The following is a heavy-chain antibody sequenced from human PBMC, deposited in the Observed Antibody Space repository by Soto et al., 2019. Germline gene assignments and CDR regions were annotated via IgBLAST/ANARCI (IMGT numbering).Heavy chain of an antibody. CDR2: TYYRSQWYY. CDR1: GDIVCNNRDT. D-gene: IGHD2-15*01. CDR3: VRLIGNSWLDQ. V-gene: IGHV6-1*01. J-gene: IGHJ4*02. Sequence: TLSLNRAISGDIVCNNRDTWNWIRQSPSRGLEWLGRTYYRSQWYYDYAVSVKSRISINPDTSKNQFSLQLDSLTPEDTAVYFCVRLIGNSWLDQWGQGTLVTVSS.